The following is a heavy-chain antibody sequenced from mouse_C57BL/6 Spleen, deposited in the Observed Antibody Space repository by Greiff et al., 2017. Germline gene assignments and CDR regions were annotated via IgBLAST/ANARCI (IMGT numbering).Heavy chain of an antibody. V-gene: IGHV1-55*01. CDR1: GYTFTSYW. CDR3: ARGERQLRPSWFAY. J-gene: IGHJ3*01. CDR2: IYPGSGSN. D-gene: IGHD3-2*02. Sequence: VQLQQPGAELVKPGASVKMSCKASGYTFTSYWITWVKQRPGQGLEWIGDIYPGSGSNNYNEKFKSKATLTVDTSSSTAYMQLSSLTSEDSAVYYCARGERQLRPSWFAYWGQGTLVTVSA.